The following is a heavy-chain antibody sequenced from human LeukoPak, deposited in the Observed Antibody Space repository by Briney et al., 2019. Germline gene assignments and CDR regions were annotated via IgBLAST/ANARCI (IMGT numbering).Heavy chain of an antibody. CDR3: ARGVGATFGY. V-gene: IGHV4-59*01. D-gene: IGHD1-26*01. Sequence: SETLSLTCTVSGDSISGYYWSWIRQPPGKGLEWIGYIYYSGSTNYNPSLKSRVTISVDTSKNQFSLKLSSVTAADTAVYYCARGVGATFGYWGQGTLVTVSS. J-gene: IGHJ4*02. CDR1: GDSISGYY. CDR2: IYYSGST.